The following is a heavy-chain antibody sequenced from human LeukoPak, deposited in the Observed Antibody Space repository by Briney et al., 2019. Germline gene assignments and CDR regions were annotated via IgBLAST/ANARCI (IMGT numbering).Heavy chain of an antibody. V-gene: IGHV3-30*18. CDR2: ISYDGRNK. CDR3: AKDLGYYSSYYYGMDV. CDR1: GFTFSSSG. Sequence: GSLRLSCAASGFTFSSSGMHWVRQAPGKGLEWVAVISYDGRNKYYADSVKGRFTISRDNSKNTLYLEMNSLRAEDTAVYYCAKDLGYYSSYYYGMDVWGQGTTVTVSS. D-gene: IGHD4-11*01. J-gene: IGHJ6*02.